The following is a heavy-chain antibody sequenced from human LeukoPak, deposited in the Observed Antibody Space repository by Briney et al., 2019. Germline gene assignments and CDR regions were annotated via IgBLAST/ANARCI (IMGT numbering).Heavy chain of an antibody. J-gene: IGHJ2*01. CDR3: ARPYGSYPEGYWYFDL. D-gene: IGHD1-26*01. V-gene: IGHV4-34*01. CDR1: GGSFSGYY. CDR2: INHSGST. Sequence: SETLSLTCAVYGGSFSGYYWSWIRQPPGKGLEWIGEINHSGSTNYNPSLKSRVTISVDTSKNQFSLKLSSVTAADTAVYYYARPYGSYPEGYWYFDLWGRGTLVTVSS.